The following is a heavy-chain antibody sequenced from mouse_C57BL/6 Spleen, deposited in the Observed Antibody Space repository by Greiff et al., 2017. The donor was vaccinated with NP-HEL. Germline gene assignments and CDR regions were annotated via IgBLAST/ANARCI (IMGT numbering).Heavy chain of an antibody. J-gene: IGHJ4*01. CDR1: GYAFSSSW. CDR2: IYPGDGDT. V-gene: IGHV1-82*01. D-gene: IGHD2-3*01. Sequence: VQLQQSGPELVKPGASVKISCKASGYAFSSSWMNWVKQRPGKGLEWIGRIYPGDGDTNYTGKFKGKATLTADNSSSTAYMQLSSLTSEDSAVYFWATDGYFPYAMDYWGQGTSVTVSS. CDR3: ATDGYFPYAMDY.